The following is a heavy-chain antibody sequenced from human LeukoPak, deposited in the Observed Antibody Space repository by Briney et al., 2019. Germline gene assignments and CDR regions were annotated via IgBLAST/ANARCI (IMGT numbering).Heavy chain of an antibody. V-gene: IGHV4-30-4*08. D-gene: IGHD2-2*01. CDR1: GGSISSGDYY. Sequence: TLSLTCTVSGGSISSGDYYWSWIRQPPGKGLEWIGYIYYSGSTYYNPSLKSRVTISVDTSKNQFSLKLSSVTAADTAVYYCARGIVVPAAMGFDPWGQGTLVTVSS. CDR2: IYYSGST. CDR3: ARGIVVPAAMGFDP. J-gene: IGHJ5*02.